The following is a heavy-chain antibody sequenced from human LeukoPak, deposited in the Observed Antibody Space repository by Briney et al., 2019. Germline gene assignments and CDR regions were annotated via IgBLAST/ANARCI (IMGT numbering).Heavy chain of an antibody. CDR3: ASGVSGNPADY. V-gene: IGHV4-59*11. Sequence: PSETLSLTCTVSGGSISSHYWSWIRQPPGKGLEWIGYIYYSGSTNYNPSLKSRATISVDTSKNQFSLKLSSVTAADTAVYYCASGVSGNPADYWGQGTLVTVSS. J-gene: IGHJ4*02. CDR2: IYYSGST. CDR1: GGSISSHY. D-gene: IGHD4-23*01.